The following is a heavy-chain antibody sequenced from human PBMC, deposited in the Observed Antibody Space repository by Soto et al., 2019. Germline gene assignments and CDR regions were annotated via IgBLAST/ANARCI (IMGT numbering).Heavy chain of an antibody. CDR1: GYSFATYW. J-gene: IGHJ6*02. CDR3: ARAITASHYYYYGMDV. Sequence: GESLKISCRGSGYSFATYWIGWVRQMPGKGLEWMGIIYPGDSDTKYSPSFEGQVTMSVDKSISTAYLKWSSLKASDTAMYYCARAITASHYYYYGMDVWGQGTTVTVSS. CDR2: IYPGDSDT. V-gene: IGHV5-51*01. D-gene: IGHD1-20*01.